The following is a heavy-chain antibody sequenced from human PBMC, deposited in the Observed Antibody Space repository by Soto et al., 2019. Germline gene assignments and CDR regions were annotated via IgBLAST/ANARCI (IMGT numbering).Heavy chain of an antibody. V-gene: IGHV3-33*01. D-gene: IGHD6-19*01. CDR2: IWYDGSNK. CDR3: ARDAEVSGWYYFDY. J-gene: IGHJ4*02. CDR1: GFTFSSYG. Sequence: SGGSLRLSCAASGFTFSSYGMHWVRQAPGKWLEWVAVIWYDGSNKYYADSVKGRFTISRDNSKNTLYLQMNSLRAEDTAVYYCARDAEVSGWYYFDYWGQGXLVTVYS.